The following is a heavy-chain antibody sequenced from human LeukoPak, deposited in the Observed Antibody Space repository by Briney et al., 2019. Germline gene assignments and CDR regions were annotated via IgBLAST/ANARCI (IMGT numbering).Heavy chain of an antibody. CDR2: ISYSGST. CDR1: VDPLRRNY. Sequence: SETLSLTCAGSVDPLRRNYPSCVRHPPGKGLEGMAYISYSGSTSYNPSLKSRVTVSVDTSKNQFSLKLSSVTAADTAVYYCAIYFSGSDGYSLDYWGQGILVTVSS. J-gene: IGHJ4*02. V-gene: IGHV4-59*08. D-gene: IGHD5-24*01. CDR3: AIYFSGSDGYSLDY.